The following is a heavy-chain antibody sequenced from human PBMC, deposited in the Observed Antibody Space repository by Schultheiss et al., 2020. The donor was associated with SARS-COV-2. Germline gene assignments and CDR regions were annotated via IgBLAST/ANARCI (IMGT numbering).Heavy chain of an antibody. CDR2: INHSGST. J-gene: IGHJ6*02. CDR3: ASTYSSSWYSSWFDYYGMDI. Sequence: SETLSLTCTVSGGSVSSGSYYWSWIRQPPGKGLEWIGEINHSGSTNYNPSLKSRVTISVDTSKNQFSLKLSSVTAADTAVYYCASTYSSSWYSSWFDYYGMDIWGQGTTVTVSS. D-gene: IGHD6-13*01. V-gene: IGHV4-61*01. CDR1: GGSVSSGSYY.